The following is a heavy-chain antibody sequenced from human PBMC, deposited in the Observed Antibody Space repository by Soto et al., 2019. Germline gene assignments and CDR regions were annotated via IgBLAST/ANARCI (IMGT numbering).Heavy chain of an antibody. Sequence: QVTVKESGPVLVKPTETLTLTCTVSGFSLSNAGLGVSWIRQPPGKALEWLAHIFSNDEKSYSTSLKSRLTISTDTSKSQVVLIMTNMDPVDTATYYCASTYSTSWYWFDTWGQGTLVTVSS. CDR1: GFSLSNAGLG. V-gene: IGHV2-26*04. CDR2: IFSNDEK. J-gene: IGHJ5*02. D-gene: IGHD6-13*01. CDR3: ASTYSTSWYWFDT.